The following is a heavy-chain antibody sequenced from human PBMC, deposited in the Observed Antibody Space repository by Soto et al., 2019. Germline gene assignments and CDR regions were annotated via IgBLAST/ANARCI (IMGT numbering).Heavy chain of an antibody. J-gene: IGHJ4*02. Sequence: QMEQSGAEVRKPGSSVKVSCKPSGGSLTSYPMAWVRQAPGQGFEWMGGFIPIHGTTEYAQKFEGRVTITADESTNRATLELTGLTSEDTAVYYCARGWGLVSWGQGTLVTVSS. CDR1: GGSLTSYP. D-gene: IGHD3-16*01. CDR3: ARGWGLVS. CDR2: FIPIHGTT. V-gene: IGHV1-69*01.